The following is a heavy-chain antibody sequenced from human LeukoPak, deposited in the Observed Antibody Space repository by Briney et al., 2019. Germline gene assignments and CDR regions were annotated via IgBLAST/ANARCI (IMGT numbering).Heavy chain of an antibody. CDR3: ARALRKIVVATNAFDI. Sequence: GGSLRLSCGASGFTFGTYWMHWVRQAPGKGLVWVSGINSDGGTTTYADSVKGRFTISRDNSKNTLYLQMNSLRAEDTAVYYCARALRKIVVATNAFDIWGQGTMVTVSS. J-gene: IGHJ3*02. CDR1: GFTFGTYW. CDR2: INSDGGTT. V-gene: IGHV3-74*01. D-gene: IGHD3-22*01.